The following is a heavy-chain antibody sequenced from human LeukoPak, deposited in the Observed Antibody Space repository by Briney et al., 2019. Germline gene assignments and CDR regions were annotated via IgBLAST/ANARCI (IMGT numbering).Heavy chain of an antibody. D-gene: IGHD3-22*01. CDR2: IKSDGKT. CDR1: GFTFSRYW. V-gene: IGHV3-74*01. J-gene: IGHJ1*01. CDR3: ARAPSEVGGYYPEYFRH. Sequence: GGSLTLTCEASGFTFSRYWRHWIRQAPGKGLVWVSRIKSDGKTNYADSVKGRFTISRDNAKNTVSLQMDSLRAEDTGVYYCARAPSEVGGYYPEYFRHWGQGTLVTVSS.